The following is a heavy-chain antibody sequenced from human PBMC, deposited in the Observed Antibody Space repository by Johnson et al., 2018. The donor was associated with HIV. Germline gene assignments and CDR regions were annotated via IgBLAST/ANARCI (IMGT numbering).Heavy chain of an antibody. Sequence: QVQLVESGGGVVQPGGSLRLSCAASGFTFSSYGMHWVRQAPGKGLEWVAFIRYDGSNKYYVDSVKGRFTISRDNAKNSLYLQMNTLRADDTAVYYCARGSRYTHDNDDVYLLQAFDIWGQGTMVTVSS. CDR1: GFTFSSYG. CDR2: IRYDGSNK. D-gene: IGHD3-16*01. J-gene: IGHJ3*02. CDR3: ARGSRYTHDNDDVYLLQAFDI. V-gene: IGHV3-30*02.